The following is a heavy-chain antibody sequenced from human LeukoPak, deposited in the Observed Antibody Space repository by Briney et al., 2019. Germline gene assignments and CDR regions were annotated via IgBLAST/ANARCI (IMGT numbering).Heavy chain of an antibody. V-gene: IGHV4-39*07. Sequence: PSETLSLTCTVSGGSISSSSYYWGWIRQPPGKGLEWIGSIYYSGSTYYNPSLKSRVTISVDTSKNQFSLKLSSVTAADTAVYYCARSETTIFGVVRPYYMDVWGKGTTVTVSS. CDR1: GGSISSSSYY. CDR2: IYYSGST. J-gene: IGHJ6*03. D-gene: IGHD3-3*01. CDR3: ARSETTIFGVVRPYYMDV.